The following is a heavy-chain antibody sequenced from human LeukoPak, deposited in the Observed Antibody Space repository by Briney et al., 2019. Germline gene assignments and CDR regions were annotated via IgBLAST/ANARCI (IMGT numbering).Heavy chain of an antibody. V-gene: IGHV4-59*08. CDR3: ARHSEPNSNLLWFDP. Sequence: SETLSLTCTVSGGSISSYYWSWIRHPPGKGLEWIGYIYDSGNSKYNTSLKSRVTISVDTSKNQFSLKLSSVTAADTAVYYCARHSEPNSNLLWFDPWGQGTLVTVSS. J-gene: IGHJ5*02. CDR2: IYDSGNS. CDR1: GGSISSYY. D-gene: IGHD2/OR15-2a*01.